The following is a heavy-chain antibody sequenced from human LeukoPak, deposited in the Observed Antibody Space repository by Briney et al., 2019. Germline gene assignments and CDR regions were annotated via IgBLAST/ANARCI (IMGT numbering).Heavy chain of an antibody. Sequence: GESLKISCKGSGYSFTSYWIGWGRQLPGKGLEWMGIIYPGDSDTSYSPSFQGRATISADKSISTAYLQWSSLKASDTAMYYCARKIGYCSSTSCSDYYYYGMDVWGQGTTVTVSS. CDR3: ARKIGYCSSTSCSDYYYYGMDV. CDR2: IYPGDSDT. D-gene: IGHD2-2*01. CDR1: GYSFTSYW. J-gene: IGHJ6*02. V-gene: IGHV5-51*01.